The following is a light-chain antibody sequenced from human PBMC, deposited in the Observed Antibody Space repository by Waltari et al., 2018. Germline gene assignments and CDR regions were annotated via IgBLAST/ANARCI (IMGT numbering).Light chain of an antibody. Sequence: QSVLTQPPSVSAAPGQEVTISCSGGSSNVGNNYVSWYQQLPGTAPKLLIYEHTNRPSGIPDQFAGSKSGTSATLGITGLQTGDEAVYYCGTWDSDLDAGVFGGGTKVTVL. CDR2: EHT. CDR1: SSNVGNNY. V-gene: IGLV1-51*02. J-gene: IGLJ2*01. CDR3: GTWDSDLDAGV.